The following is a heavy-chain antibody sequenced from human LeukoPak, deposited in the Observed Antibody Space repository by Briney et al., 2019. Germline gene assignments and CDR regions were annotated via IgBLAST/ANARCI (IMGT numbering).Heavy chain of an antibody. CDR2: INPNSGGT. J-gene: IGHJ4*02. V-gene: IGHV1-2*02. Sequence: PGASVKVSCKASGYTFTGQYIHWVRQAPGQGPEWMGWINPNSGGTNYAQKFQGGVTMTRDTSISTAYMEVSSLRSDDTAVYYCARSYSYDSSGYYGAKWGQGTLVTVSS. CDR3: ARSYSYDSSGYYGAK. D-gene: IGHD3-22*01. CDR1: GYTFTGQY.